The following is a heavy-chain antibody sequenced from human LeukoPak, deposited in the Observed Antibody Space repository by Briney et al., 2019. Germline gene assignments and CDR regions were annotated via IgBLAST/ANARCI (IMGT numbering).Heavy chain of an antibody. CDR2: ISAYNGNT. V-gene: IGHV1-18*01. D-gene: IGHD2-8*01. Sequence: GASVKVSCKASGYTFTSYGISWVRQAPGQGLEWMGWISAYNGNTNHAQKLQGRVTMTTDTSTSTAYMELRSLRYDDTGVYYCARGVCTNGICYGPYYYYGMDVWGQGTTVTVSS. CDR3: ARGVCTNGICYGPYYYYGMDV. J-gene: IGHJ6*02. CDR1: GYTFTSYG.